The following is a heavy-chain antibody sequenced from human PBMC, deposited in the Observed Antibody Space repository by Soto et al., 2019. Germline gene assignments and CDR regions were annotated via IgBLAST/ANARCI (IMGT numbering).Heavy chain of an antibody. Sequence: QVQLQESGPGLVKPSQTLSLSCIVSGGSISSGGYFWSWIRQHPGKGLEWIGYIYHSGGTDYNPSLKSRVTILVDTSKNQFSLKLNSVTAADTAVYYCARDRTEGFDYWGQGIVVTVSS. CDR2: IYHSGGT. CDR3: ARDRTEGFDY. V-gene: IGHV4-31*03. CDR1: GGSISSGGYF. J-gene: IGHJ4*02.